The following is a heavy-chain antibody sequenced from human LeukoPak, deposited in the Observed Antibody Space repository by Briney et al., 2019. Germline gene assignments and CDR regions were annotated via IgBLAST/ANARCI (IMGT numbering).Heavy chain of an antibody. CDR2: ISGSGGGT. D-gene: IGHD3-16*02. J-gene: IGHJ4*02. V-gene: IGHV3-23*01. Sequence: GGSLRLSCAASGFTFSSYSMNWVRQAPGKGLEWVSTISGSGGGTYYAASVKGRFTISRDNSKNTLYLQMNSLRAEDTAVYYCAKDSTGRGSYRFVDYWGQGTLVTVSS. CDR1: GFTFSSYS. CDR3: AKDSTGRGSYRFVDY.